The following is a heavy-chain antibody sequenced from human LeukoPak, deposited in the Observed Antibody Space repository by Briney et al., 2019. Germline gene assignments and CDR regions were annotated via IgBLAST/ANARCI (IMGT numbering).Heavy chain of an antibody. Sequence: SETLSLTCTVSGGSISSYYWSWIRQPPGKGLEWIGYISYSGSTSYNPSLKSRVTISLDTSKNQFSLQLTSVTATDTAVYYCARGYCSSTTCYYNGMDVWGQGTTVTVSS. CDR1: GGSISSYY. CDR3: ARGYCSSTTCYYNGMDV. J-gene: IGHJ6*02. V-gene: IGHV4-59*08. D-gene: IGHD2/OR15-2a*01. CDR2: ISYSGST.